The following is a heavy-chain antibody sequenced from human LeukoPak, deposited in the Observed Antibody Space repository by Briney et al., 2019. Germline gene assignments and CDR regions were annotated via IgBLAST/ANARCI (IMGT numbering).Heavy chain of an antibody. CDR3: ARDYPGNGWNGMDV. J-gene: IGHJ6*02. Sequence: GGSLRLSCAASGFTFTSYGMHWVRQAPGKGLEWVALIAYDGYYKYYSDSVKGRFTISSDTSKNTMYLQMNSLRAEDTAVYYCARDYPGNGWNGMDVWGQGTTVTVSS. CDR2: IAYDGYYK. CDR1: GFTFTSYG. V-gene: IGHV3-30*03. D-gene: IGHD4-23*01.